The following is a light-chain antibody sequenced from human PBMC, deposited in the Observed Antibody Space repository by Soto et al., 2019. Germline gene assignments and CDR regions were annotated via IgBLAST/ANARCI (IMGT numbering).Light chain of an antibody. J-gene: IGKJ2*01. CDR3: LQHQSYPFT. CDR1: QGINNY. Sequence: DIQMTQSPSAVSASVGDRVTITCRASQGINNYLAWFQQKPGKVPKRLIYGASSLQSGVPPRFSGSGPRPEFTLTISTPQPEDFATYYCLQHQSYPFTFGQGTKLEIK. V-gene: IGKV1-17*03. CDR2: GAS.